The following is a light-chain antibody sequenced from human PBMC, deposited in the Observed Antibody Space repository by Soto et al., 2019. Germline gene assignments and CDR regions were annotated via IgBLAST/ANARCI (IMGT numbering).Light chain of an antibody. Sequence: EIVMTQSPATLSVSPGERATLSCRASQSVSSNLAWYQQKPGQAPRLLIYGASTRATGISARFTGSGSGTEFTLTISSLQPEDFAVYYCQQYNNWPYTFGQGTKLEIK. CDR2: GAS. CDR1: QSVSSN. V-gene: IGKV3-15*01. J-gene: IGKJ2*01. CDR3: QQYNNWPYT.